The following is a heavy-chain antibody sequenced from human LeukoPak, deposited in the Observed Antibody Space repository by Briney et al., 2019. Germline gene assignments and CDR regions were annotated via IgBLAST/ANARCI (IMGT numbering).Heavy chain of an antibody. CDR1: GGTFSSYA. CDR3: ARGYYYDSSGDLDY. J-gene: IGHJ4*02. D-gene: IGHD3-22*01. Sequence: GASVKVSCKASGGTFSSYAISWVRQAPGQGLEWMGWISAYNGNTNYAQKLQGRVTMTTDTSTSTAYMELRSLRSDDTAVYYCARGYYYDSSGDLDYWGQGTLVTVSS. CDR2: ISAYNGNT. V-gene: IGHV1-18*01.